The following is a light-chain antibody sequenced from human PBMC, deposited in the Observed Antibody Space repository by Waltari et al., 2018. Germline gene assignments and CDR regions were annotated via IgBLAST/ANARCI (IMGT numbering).Light chain of an antibody. J-gene: IGKJ2*01. CDR2: GAS. Sequence: DIHLTHSPPSLSASVGDRATITCRASQNIDTFLNWYQQRPGKAPKVLIYGASSLQSGVPSRFSGSGSGTHFTLTISSLQPDDFATYFCQQSHTMMYTFGQGTKLEIK. CDR3: QQSHTMMYT. CDR1: QNIDTF. V-gene: IGKV1-39*01.